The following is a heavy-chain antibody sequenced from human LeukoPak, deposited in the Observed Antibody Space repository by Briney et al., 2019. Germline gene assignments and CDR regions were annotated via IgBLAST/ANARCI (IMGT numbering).Heavy chain of an antibody. CDR3: ARQTGSGLFILP. CDR2: ISYDGSNK. Sequence: GGSLRLSCTVSGFTVSSNSMSWVRQAPGKGLEWVAVISYDGSNKYYADSVKGRFTISRDNSRNTLYLQMNSLRAEDTAVYFCARQTGSGLFILPGGQGTLVTVSS. V-gene: IGHV3-30*04. CDR1: GFTVSSNS. J-gene: IGHJ4*02. D-gene: IGHD3/OR15-3a*01.